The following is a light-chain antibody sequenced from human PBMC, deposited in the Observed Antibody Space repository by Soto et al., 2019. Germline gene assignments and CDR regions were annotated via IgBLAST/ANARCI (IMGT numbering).Light chain of an antibody. CDR3: QQYFTTPRLG. CDR2: WAS. Sequence: EIVMTQSPATLSVSPGERATLSCRASQSVNSNLAWYQQKPGQPPKLLIYWASTRELGVPDRFSGSGSGTEFTLTISSLQAEDVAIYYCQQYFTTPRLGFGGGTKVEIK. V-gene: IGKV3-15*01. J-gene: IGKJ4*01. CDR1: QSVNSN.